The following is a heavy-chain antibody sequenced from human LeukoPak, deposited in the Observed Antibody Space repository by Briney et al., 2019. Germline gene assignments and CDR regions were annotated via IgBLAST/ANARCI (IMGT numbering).Heavy chain of an antibody. Sequence: PGGSLRLSCAAAGFTVSIYGMHWVRQAPGKGLDWVASIWEDGTNINYADSVMGRFTISRDNSKNTLYLQMHSLRADDTAVYYCARVGYNSGWYEYWGQGTSVTVSS. CDR2: IWEDGTNI. CDR3: ARVGYNSGWYEY. D-gene: IGHD6-19*01. CDR1: GFTVSIYG. V-gene: IGHV3-33*01. J-gene: IGHJ4*02.